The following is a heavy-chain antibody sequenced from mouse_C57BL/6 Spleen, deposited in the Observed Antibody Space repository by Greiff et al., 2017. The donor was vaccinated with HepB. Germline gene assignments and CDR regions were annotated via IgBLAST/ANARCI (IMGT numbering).Heavy chain of an antibody. V-gene: IGHV1-64*01. Sequence: QVQLQQPGAELVKPGASVKLSCKASGYTFTSYWMHWVKQRPGQGLEWIGMIHPNSGSTNYNEKFKSKATLTVDKSSSTAYMQLSSLTSEDSAVYYCARKLNYGSSRAMDYWGQGTSVTGSS. D-gene: IGHD1-1*01. CDR3: ARKLNYGSSRAMDY. CDR2: IHPNSGST. CDR1: GYTFTSYW. J-gene: IGHJ4*01.